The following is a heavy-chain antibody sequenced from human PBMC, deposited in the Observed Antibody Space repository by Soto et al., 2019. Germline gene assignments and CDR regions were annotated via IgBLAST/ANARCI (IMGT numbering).Heavy chain of an antibody. CDR3: AKLGSGSSRPYFDY. D-gene: IGHD2-15*01. CDR1: GFTFGDYA. CDR2: ISWNSGSI. J-gene: IGHJ4*02. Sequence: EVQLVESGGGLVQPGRSLRLSCAASGFTFGDYAMYWVRQAPGKGLEWVSGISWNSGSIGYADSVKGRFTISRDNAKNSLYLQMNSLRAEDTALYYCAKLGSGSSRPYFDYWGQGTLVTVSS. V-gene: IGHV3-9*01.